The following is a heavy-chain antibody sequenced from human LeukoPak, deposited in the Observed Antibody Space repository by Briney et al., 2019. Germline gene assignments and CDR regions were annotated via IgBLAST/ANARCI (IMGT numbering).Heavy chain of an antibody. D-gene: IGHD2-15*01. CDR3: ARDHIVVANYYFYYYGMDV. V-gene: IGHV4-38-2*02. CDR2: IYHSGST. J-gene: IGHJ6*04. CDR1: GYSISSGYY. Sequence: SETLSLTCAVSGYSISSGYYWGCIRQPPGKGLEWIGSIYHSGSTYYNPSLKSRVTISVDTSKNQFSLKLSSVTAADTAVYYCARDHIVVANYYFYYYGMDVWGKGTTVTVSS.